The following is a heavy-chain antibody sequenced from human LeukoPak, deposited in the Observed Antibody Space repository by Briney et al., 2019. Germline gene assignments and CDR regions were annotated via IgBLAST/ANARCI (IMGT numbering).Heavy chain of an antibody. CDR2: IRYDGSNK. D-gene: IGHD5-12*01. CDR3: ARDTTPIVATIF. CDR1: GFTFSSYG. J-gene: IGHJ4*02. Sequence: GGSLRLSCAASGFTFSSYGMHWVRRAPGKGLEWVAFIRYDGSNKYYAGSVKGRFTISRDNAKNSLYLQMNSLRAEDTAVYYCARDTTPIVATIFWGQGTLVTVSS. V-gene: IGHV3-30*02.